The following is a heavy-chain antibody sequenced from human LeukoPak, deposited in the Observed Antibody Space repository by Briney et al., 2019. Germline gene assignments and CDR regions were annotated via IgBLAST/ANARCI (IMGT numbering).Heavy chain of an antibody. V-gene: IGHV4-59*01. D-gene: IGHD2-15*01. J-gene: IGHJ4*02. CDR3: ARSLYCSSGSCYCDY. CDR2: IYYSGST. Sequence: PSETLSLTCTVSGGSISSYYWSWIRQPPGKGLEWIGYIYYSGSTNYNPSLKSRVTISVDTSKNQFSLKLSSVTAADTAVYYCARSLYCSSGSCYCDYWGQGTLVTVSS. CDR1: GGSISSYY.